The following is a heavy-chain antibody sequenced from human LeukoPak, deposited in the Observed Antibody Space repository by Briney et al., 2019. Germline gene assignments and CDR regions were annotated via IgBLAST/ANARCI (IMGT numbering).Heavy chain of an antibody. J-gene: IGHJ6*04. D-gene: IGHD6-13*01. CDR3: AKGVGRESWQRDYYYGMDV. V-gene: IGHV3-23*01. CDR1: GFTFSSYA. Sequence: GGSLRLSCAASGFTFSSYAMSWIRQAPGKGLEWVSAISGSGGSTYYADSVKGRFTISRDNSKNTLYLQMNSLRAEDTAVYYCAKGVGRESWQRDYYYGMDVWGKGTTVTVSS. CDR2: ISGSGGST.